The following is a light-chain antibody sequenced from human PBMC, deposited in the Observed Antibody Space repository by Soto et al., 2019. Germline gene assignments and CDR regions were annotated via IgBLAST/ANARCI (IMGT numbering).Light chain of an antibody. Sequence: DIHMTHSPSTLPACVGDRVAIICRASQSISNWLAWYQQKPGTAPKVLIYHASNLQSGVPSRFSGSGSGTEFTLTISSLKPDDFATYYCQQYNSYSFGQGTKVDI. V-gene: IGKV1-5*02. J-gene: IGKJ1*01. CDR3: QQYNSYS. CDR2: HAS. CDR1: QSISNW.